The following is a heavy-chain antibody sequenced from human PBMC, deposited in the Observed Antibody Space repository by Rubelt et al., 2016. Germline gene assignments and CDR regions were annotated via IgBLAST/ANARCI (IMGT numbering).Heavy chain of an antibody. CDR2: ISGNGGST. D-gene: IGHD6-13*01. CDR1: GFTYTYST. CDR3: AKGHSNLDY. Sequence: ASGFTYTYSTMTWVRQAPGKGLEWVSAISGNGGSTYYADSVRGRFTISRDNSRNTLYLQMNSLRAEDTAVYYCAKGHSNLDYWGQGTLVTDSS. J-gene: IGHJ4*02. V-gene: IGHV3-23*01.